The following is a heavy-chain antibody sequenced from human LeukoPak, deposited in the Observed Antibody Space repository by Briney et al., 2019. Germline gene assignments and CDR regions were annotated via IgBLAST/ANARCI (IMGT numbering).Heavy chain of an antibody. CDR2: ISYDGSNK. CDR3: ARTYDSSGCYYYYGMDV. CDR1: GFTFSSYA. Sequence: PGGSLRLSCAASGFTFSSYAMHWVRQAPGKGLEWVAVISYDGSNKYYADSVKGRFTISRDNSKNTLYLQMNSLRAEDTAVYYCARTYDSSGCYYYYGMDVWGQGTTVTVSS. D-gene: IGHD3-22*01. J-gene: IGHJ6*02. V-gene: IGHV3-30*04.